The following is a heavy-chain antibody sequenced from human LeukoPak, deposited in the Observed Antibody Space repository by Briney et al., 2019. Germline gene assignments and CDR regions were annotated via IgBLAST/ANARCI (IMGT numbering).Heavy chain of an antibody. CDR2: ISAYNGNT. V-gene: IGHV1-18*01. CDR3: AREREGIRLGELSYSDY. J-gene: IGHJ4*02. D-gene: IGHD3-16*02. Sequence: ASVTVSFKASGYTFTIYGISWVRQAPGQGLEWMGWISAYNGNTNYAQKLQGRVTMTTDTSTSTAYMELRSLRSDDTGVYYCAREREGIRLGELSYSDYWGQGTLVTVSS. CDR1: GYTFTIYG.